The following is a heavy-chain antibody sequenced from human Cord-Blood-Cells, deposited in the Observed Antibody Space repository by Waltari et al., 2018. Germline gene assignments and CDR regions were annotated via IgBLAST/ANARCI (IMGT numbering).Heavy chain of an antibody. D-gene: IGHD6-13*01. Sequence: QLQLQESGPGLVKPSETLSLTCTVSGGSISSSSYYWGWIRQPPGKGLEWMGSIYYRWSTFYNPALNIRVTISVDPSKNQFSLKLSSVTAADTAVYYWAGSIAAASYYFDYWGQGTLVTVSS. CDR3: AGSIAAASYYFDY. CDR2: IYYRWST. CDR1: GGSISSSSYY. V-gene: IGHV4-39*07. J-gene: IGHJ4*02.